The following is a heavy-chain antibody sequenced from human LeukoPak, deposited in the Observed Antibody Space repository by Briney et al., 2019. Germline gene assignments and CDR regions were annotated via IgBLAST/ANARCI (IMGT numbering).Heavy chain of an antibody. J-gene: IGHJ4*02. Sequence: SETLSLTCTVSGGSMSNYYWSWIRQPPGKGLEWVGYIYYSGSTNYNPSLKSRVTISVDTSKNQFSLKLTSVAAADTAVYYCARRSAYYDSSGYYYLYYFDHWGQGTLVTVSS. CDR2: IYYSGST. D-gene: IGHD3-22*01. V-gene: IGHV4-59*08. CDR3: ARRSAYYDSSGYYYLYYFDH. CDR1: GGSMSNYY.